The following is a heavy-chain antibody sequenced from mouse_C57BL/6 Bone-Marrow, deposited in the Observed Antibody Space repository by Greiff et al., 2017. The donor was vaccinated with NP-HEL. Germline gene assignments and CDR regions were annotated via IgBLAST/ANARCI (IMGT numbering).Heavy chain of an antibody. V-gene: IGHV10-1*01. J-gene: IGHJ3*01. CDR3: VRHDYSISFAY. D-gene: IGHD2-5*01. CDR1: GFSFNTYA. Sequence: GGGLVQPKGSLKLSCAASGFSFNTYAMNWVRQAPGKGLEWVARIRSKSNNYATYYADSVKDRFTISRDDSESMLYLQMNNLKTEDTAMYYWVRHDYSISFAYWGQGTLVTVSA. CDR2: IRSKSNNYAT.